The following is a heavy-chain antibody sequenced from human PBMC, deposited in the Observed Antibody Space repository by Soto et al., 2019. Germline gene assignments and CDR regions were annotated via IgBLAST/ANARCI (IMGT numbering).Heavy chain of an antibody. CDR2: IFSNDEK. CDR3: ARITSSNCSGGSCYYGYYFDY. Sequence: SGPTLVNPTETLTLTCTVSGFSLSNARMGVSWIRQPPGKALEWLAHIFSNDEKSYSTSLKSRLTISKDTSKSQVVLTMTNMDPVDTATYYCARITSSNCSGGSCYYGYYFDYWGQGTLVTVSS. V-gene: IGHV2-26*01. CDR1: GFSLSNARMG. J-gene: IGHJ4*02. D-gene: IGHD2-15*01.